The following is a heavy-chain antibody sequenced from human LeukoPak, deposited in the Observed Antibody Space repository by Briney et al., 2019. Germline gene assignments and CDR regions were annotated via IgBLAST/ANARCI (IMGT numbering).Heavy chain of an antibody. CDR1: GFTFSSYA. CDR2: ISGSGGST. J-gene: IGHJ4*02. CDR3: AKVGYSYGYYFDY. D-gene: IGHD5-18*01. Sequence: GGPLRLSCAASGFTFSSYAMSWVRQAPGKGLEWVSAISGSGGSTYYADSVKGRFTISRDNSKNTLYLQMNSLRAEDTAVYYCAKVGYSYGYYFDYWGQGTLVTVSS. V-gene: IGHV3-23*01.